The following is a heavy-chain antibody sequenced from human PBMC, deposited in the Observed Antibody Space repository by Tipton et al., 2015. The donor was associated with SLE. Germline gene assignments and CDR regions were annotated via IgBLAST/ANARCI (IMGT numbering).Heavy chain of an antibody. CDR2: IYYSGST. Sequence: TLSLTCTVSGGSISSSSYYWGWIRQPPGKGLEWIGSIYYSGSTYYNPSLKSRVTISVDTSKNQFSLRLRSVTAADTAVFYCARVRVGDMDAFDIWGQGTMVTVSS. CDR3: ARVRVGDMDAFDI. D-gene: IGHD3-16*01. V-gene: IGHV4-39*01. CDR1: GGSISSSSYY. J-gene: IGHJ3*02.